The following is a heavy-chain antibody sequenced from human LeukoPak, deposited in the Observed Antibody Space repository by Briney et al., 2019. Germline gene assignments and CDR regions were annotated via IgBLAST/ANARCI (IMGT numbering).Heavy chain of an antibody. CDR3: ARVGDYGGNPGKWYFDL. CDR2: IIPIFGTA. V-gene: IGHV1-69*13. D-gene: IGHD4-23*01. Sequence: SVKVSCKASGGTFSSYAISWVRQAPGQGLEWMGGIIPIFGTANYAQKFQGRVTITADESTSTAYMELSSLRSEDTAVYYCARVGDYGGNPGKWYFDLWGRGTLATVSS. CDR1: GGTFSSYA. J-gene: IGHJ2*01.